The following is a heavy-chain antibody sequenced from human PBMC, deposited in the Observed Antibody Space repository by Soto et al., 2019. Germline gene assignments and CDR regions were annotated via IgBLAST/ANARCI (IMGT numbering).Heavy chain of an antibody. J-gene: IGHJ6*02. CDR1: GFTFSSYS. D-gene: IGHD6-13*01. CDR2: ISSSSSYI. V-gene: IGHV3-21*01. Sequence: EVQLVESGGGLVKPGGSLRLSCAASGFTFSSYSMNWVRQAPGKGLEWVSSISSSSSYIYYADSVKGRFTISRDNAKNSLYRQRNSLRAEATAVYYCARVAAAGTNYYYGMDVWGQGTTVTVSS. CDR3: ARVAAAGTNYYYGMDV.